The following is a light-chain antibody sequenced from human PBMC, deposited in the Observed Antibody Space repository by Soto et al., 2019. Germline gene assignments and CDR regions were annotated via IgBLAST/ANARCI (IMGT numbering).Light chain of an antibody. V-gene: IGKV1-27*01. CDR3: KKYNSAHLT. Sequence: DIQMTQSPSSLSASVGDRVTITCRASQGIANYLAWYQQKPGKVPRLLIYAASGLQSGVPSRFSGRGSGTVFTLTIASLQPEAVSTYYCKKYNSAHLTFGGGTKVEI. J-gene: IGKJ4*01. CDR2: AAS. CDR1: QGIANY.